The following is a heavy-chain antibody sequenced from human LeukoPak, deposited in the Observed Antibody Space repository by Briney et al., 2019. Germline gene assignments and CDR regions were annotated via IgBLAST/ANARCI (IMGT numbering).Heavy chain of an antibody. D-gene: IGHD3-22*01. Sequence: GGSLRLSCTGPGFTFRTYAFSWVRQAPGKGLEWVSATGSNGVTYSADSVKGRFTISRDNSKNALYLQMNGLRADDTAVYYCGIRDTSDYYVFWGQGTLVTVSS. CDR2: TGSNGVT. CDR3: GIRDTSDYYVF. V-gene: IGHV3-23*01. J-gene: IGHJ4*02. CDR1: GFTFRTYA.